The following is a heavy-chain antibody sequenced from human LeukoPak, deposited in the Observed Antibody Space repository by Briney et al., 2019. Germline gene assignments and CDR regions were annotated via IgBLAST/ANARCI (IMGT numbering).Heavy chain of an antibody. Sequence: GGSLRLSCAASGFTFSTYAMSWVRQAPGKGLEWVSGISGSGGRIYYADSVKGRFTISRDNSKNTLYLQMNSLRAEDTAVYYCAKDEPDLFYDSSGPDAFDIWGQGTMVTVSS. CDR2: ISGSGGRI. CDR1: GFTFSTYA. CDR3: AKDEPDLFYDSSGPDAFDI. D-gene: IGHD3-22*01. J-gene: IGHJ3*02. V-gene: IGHV3-23*01.